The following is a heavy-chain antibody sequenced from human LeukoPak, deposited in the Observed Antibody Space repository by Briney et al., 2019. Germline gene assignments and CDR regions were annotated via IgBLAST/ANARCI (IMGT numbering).Heavy chain of an antibody. J-gene: IGHJ5*02. CDR3: ARSTGAVTIFGVAIRRFDP. D-gene: IGHD3-3*01. V-gene: IGHV4-61*01. CDR2: IYYSGST. Sequence: SETLSLTCTVSGGSVSSGSYYWSWIRQPPGKGLEWIGYIYYSGSTNYNPSLKSRVTISVDTSKNQFSLKLNSVTAADTAVYYCARSTGAVTIFGVAIRRFDPWGQGTLVTVSS. CDR1: GGSVSSGSYY.